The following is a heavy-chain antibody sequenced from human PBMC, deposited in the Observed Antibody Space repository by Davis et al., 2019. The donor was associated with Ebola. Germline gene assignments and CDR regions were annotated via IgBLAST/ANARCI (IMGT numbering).Heavy chain of an antibody. Sequence: GGSLRLSCAASGFTFSSYAMHWVRQAPGKGLEWVAVISYDGSNKYYADSVKGRFTISRDNSKNTLYLQMNSLRAEDTAVYYCARYTAMDYWGQGTLVTVSS. J-gene: IGHJ4*02. CDR1: GFTFSSYA. D-gene: IGHD5-18*01. V-gene: IGHV3-30-3*01. CDR2: ISYDGSNK. CDR3: ARYTAMDY.